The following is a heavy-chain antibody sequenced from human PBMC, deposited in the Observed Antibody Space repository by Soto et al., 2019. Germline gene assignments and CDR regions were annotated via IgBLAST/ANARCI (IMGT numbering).Heavy chain of an antibody. CDR3: AKGQYCSGGSCYFNPSDY. V-gene: IGHV3-30*18. D-gene: IGHD2-15*01. CDR2: ISYDGSYK. J-gene: IGHJ4*02. CDR1: GFTFSNYG. Sequence: QVPLVESGGGVVQPGRSLTVSCAASGFTFSNYGIHWVRQAPGKGLEWVSAISYDGSYKYYADSVKGRFTISRDNSNNTLFLQLNSLRDEDTAVYYCAKGQYCSGGSCYFNPSDYWGQGTLVTVSS.